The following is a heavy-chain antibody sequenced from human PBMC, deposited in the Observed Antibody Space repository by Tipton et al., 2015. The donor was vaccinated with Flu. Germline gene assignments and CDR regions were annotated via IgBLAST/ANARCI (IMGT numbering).Heavy chain of an antibody. Sequence: TLSLTCTVSGGSISTSYWSWIRQPAGKGLQWIGRIYTNGRTNYNPSLESRVSISADTSKNEFSLSLSSVTAADTAMYYCARYRGSNARGEGNDAFDIWGQGTMVSVSS. CDR2: IYTNGRT. D-gene: IGHD1-26*01. V-gene: IGHV4-4*07. CDR3: ARYRGSNARGEGNDAFDI. CDR1: GGSISTSY. J-gene: IGHJ3*02.